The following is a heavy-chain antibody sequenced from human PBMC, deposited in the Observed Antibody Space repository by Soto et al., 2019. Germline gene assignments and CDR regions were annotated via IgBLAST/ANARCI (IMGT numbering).Heavy chain of an antibody. D-gene: IGHD6-19*01. J-gene: IGHJ6*02. V-gene: IGHV4-59*12. CDR1: GGSISSYY. CDR3: ARSRRGAYSSGWYSPSGYYNYGIDV. Sequence: TSETLSLTCTVSGGSISSYYWSWIRQPPGKGLEWIGYIYYSGSTNYNPSLKSRVTISVDTSISTAYLQWTSLKASDTAMYYCARSRRGAYSSGWYSPSGYYNYGIDVWGQGTKVTVSS. CDR2: IYYSGST.